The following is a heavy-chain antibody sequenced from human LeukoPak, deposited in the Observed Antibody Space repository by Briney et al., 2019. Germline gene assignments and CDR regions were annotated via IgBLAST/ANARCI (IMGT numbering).Heavy chain of an antibody. CDR3: AREKRQTYYYDSSGYYNYNYFDY. Sequence: GASVKVSCKASGYTFTSYDINWVRQATGQGLEWMGWMNPDSGNTGYAQKFQGRVTMTRNTSISTAYMELSSLRSEDTAVYYCAREKRQTYYYDSSGYYNYNYFDYWGQGTLVTVSS. CDR1: GYTFTSYD. D-gene: IGHD3-22*01. J-gene: IGHJ4*02. V-gene: IGHV1-8*01. CDR2: MNPDSGNT.